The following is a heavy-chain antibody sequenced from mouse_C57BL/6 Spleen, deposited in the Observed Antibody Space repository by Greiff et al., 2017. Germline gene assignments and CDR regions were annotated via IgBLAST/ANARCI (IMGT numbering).Heavy chain of an antibody. Sequence: VQLQQSGPVLVKPGASVKMSCKASGYTFTDYYMNWVKQSHGKSLEWIGVINPYNGGTSYNQKFKGKATLTVDKSSSTAYMELNSLTSEDSAVYYCARRGNSNGFAYWGQGTLVTVSA. CDR1: GYTFTDYY. CDR3: ARRGNSNGFAY. J-gene: IGHJ3*01. D-gene: IGHD2-5*01. CDR2: INPYNGGT. V-gene: IGHV1-19*01.